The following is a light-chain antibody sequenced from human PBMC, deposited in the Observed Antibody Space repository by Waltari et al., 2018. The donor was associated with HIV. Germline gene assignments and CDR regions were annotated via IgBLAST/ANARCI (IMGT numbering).Light chain of an antibody. J-gene: IGLJ2*01. Sequence: QSVLTQPPSVSAAPRQRVTISCSGGSSKIGNNAVSWYQKLPGKAPKLLIYYDDLLPSGVSGRFSGSKSGTSASLAISGLQSDDEADYYCAVWDDSLRGVIFGGGTKLTVL. CDR3: AVWDDSLRGVI. CDR2: YDD. CDR1: SSKIGNNA. V-gene: IGLV1-36*01.